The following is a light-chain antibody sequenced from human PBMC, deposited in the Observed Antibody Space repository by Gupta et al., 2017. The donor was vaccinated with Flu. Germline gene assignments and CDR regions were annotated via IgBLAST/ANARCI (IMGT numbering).Light chain of an antibody. Sequence: PATLSVSPGERATLSCRASQSVTSNLAWYQQKPGQAPRLLIYGASTRATGFPARFSGSGYGTEFSLTISSLQSEDFAVYYCQQYNNWPLTFGRGTKVEIK. V-gene: IGKV3-15*01. CDR2: GAS. J-gene: IGKJ4*01. CDR1: QSVTSN. CDR3: QQYNNWPLT.